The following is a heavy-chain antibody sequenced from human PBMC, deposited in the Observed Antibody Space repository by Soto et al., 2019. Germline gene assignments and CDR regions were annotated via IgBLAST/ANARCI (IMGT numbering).Heavy chain of an antibody. CDR3: ARRGGSRYYDSSGLFGGYFDL. J-gene: IGHJ2*01. CDR1: GFTFSSYA. V-gene: IGHV3-30-3*01. D-gene: IGHD3-22*01. CDR2: LAYDGSNK. Sequence: SLKISCAASGFTFSSYARHWVRQAPGKGLEWVAVLAYDGSNKYYADSVKGRFTSSGDYSKITLYLQMNSLRGEDTAVYYCARRGGSRYYDSSGLFGGYFDLWGRGTMVTVS.